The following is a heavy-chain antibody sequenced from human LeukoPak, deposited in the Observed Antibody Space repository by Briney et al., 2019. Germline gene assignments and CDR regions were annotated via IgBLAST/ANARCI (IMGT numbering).Heavy chain of an antibody. CDR3: ARGSSWYLY. J-gene: IGHJ4*02. CDR2: INHSGST. Sequence: TSETLSLTCAVYGGSFSGYYWSWIRQPPGKGLEWIGEINHSGSTNYNPSLKSRVTISVDTSKNQFSLKLSSVTAAGTAVYYCARGSSWYLYWGQGTLVTVSS. CDR1: GGSFSGYY. D-gene: IGHD6-13*01. V-gene: IGHV4-34*01.